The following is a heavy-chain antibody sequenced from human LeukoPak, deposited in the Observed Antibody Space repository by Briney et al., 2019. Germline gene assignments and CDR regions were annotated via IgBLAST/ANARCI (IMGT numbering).Heavy chain of an antibody. Sequence: SQTLSLTCAISGDSVSSNSAAWNSIRQSPSRGLEWLGRTYYRSQRYNDYAVSVKSRITIKPDTSKNQFSLQQNSVTPEDTAVYYCTRGSDGSSSPHFDYWGQGTLVTVSS. CDR2: TYYRSQRYN. J-gene: IGHJ4*02. D-gene: IGHD6-6*01. V-gene: IGHV6-1*01. CDR1: GDSVSSNSAA. CDR3: TRGSDGSSSPHFDY.